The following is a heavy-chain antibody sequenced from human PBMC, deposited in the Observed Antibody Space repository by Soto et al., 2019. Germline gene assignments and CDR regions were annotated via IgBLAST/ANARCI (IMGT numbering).Heavy chain of an antibody. Sequence: QVHLVQSGAEVKNPGASVKVSCKGSGYDFTTYGITWVRQAPGQGLEWMAWISAYNGNTNYAPNLQGRVTGTRDTSTSTAYIELRSLRSDDTAVYYCARGRYGDYWGQGALVTVSS. V-gene: IGHV1-18*01. CDR3: ARGRYGDY. CDR1: GYDFTTYG. CDR2: ISAYNGNT. J-gene: IGHJ4*02. D-gene: IGHD1-1*01.